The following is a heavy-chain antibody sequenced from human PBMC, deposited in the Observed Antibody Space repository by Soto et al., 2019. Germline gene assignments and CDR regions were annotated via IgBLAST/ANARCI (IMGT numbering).Heavy chain of an antibody. J-gene: IGHJ6*02. CDR3: AKDLEYCSGGGCYLNSYCGMDV. V-gene: IGHV3-30*18. CDR2: ISYDGSNK. Sequence: QVQLVESGGGVVQPGRSLRLSCAASGFTFSSYGMHWVRQAPGKGLEWVAVISYDGSNKYYADSVKGRFTISRDNSKNTRNLQMNSLSAEDTAVYYCAKDLEYCSGGGCYLNSYCGMDVWGQGTTVTVS. D-gene: IGHD2-15*01. CDR1: GFTFSSYG.